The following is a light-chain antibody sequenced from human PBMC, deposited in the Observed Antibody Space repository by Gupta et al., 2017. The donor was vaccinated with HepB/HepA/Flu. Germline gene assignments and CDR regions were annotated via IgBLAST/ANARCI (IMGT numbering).Light chain of an antibody. V-gene: IGLV7-46*01. CDR1: SGPVTSGNY. CDR3: GLSHGAVRV. CDR2: DKN. J-gene: IGLJ2*01. Sequence: QAVVTPEPSLTVSPGGTVTLTCCSNSGPVTSGNYAYWYQQKPGQAPRTLIYDKNKKHSGTPARFSGSILGGKAALVLTGAQTDDEAEYQCGLSHGAVRVFGGGTRLTVL.